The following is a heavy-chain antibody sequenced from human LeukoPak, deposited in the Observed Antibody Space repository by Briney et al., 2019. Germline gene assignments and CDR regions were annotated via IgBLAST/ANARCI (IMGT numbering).Heavy chain of an antibody. D-gene: IGHD2/OR15-2a*01. CDR2: FGGAGRGST. CDR1: GFTFRPLA. CDR3: AEARGATVNDPVDS. J-gene: IGHJ4*02. Sequence: GGSLRLSCAASGFTFRPLAMSWVRQAPGQGLEWVSSFGGAGRGSTYHADSVKGRFTISRDDSQNTLYLQMNSLRVEDTAVYRCAEARGATVNDPVDSWGQGTLVTVSS. V-gene: IGHV3-23*01.